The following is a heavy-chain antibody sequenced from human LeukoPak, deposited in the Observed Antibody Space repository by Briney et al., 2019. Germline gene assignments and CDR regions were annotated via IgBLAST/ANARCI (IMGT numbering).Heavy chain of an antibody. CDR3: ASDPMGASYSDVHDN. V-gene: IGHV1-24*01. CDR1: GGTFSSYA. D-gene: IGHD6-13*01. CDR2: FDPADVGT. J-gene: IGHJ4*02. Sequence: GASVKVSCKASGGTFSSYAISWVRQAPGKGLEWIGGFDPADVGTFYAQKFQARVTITADTSTHTFYMLVNSLRSDDTAVYYCASDPMGASYSDVHDNWGQGTLVAVSS.